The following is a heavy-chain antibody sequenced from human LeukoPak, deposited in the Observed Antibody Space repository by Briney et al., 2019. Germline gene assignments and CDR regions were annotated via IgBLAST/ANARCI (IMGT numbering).Heavy chain of an antibody. Sequence: SSGKVSCKVSGHTLTELSIHWVRQAPGKGLEWMGGFDPEDGETIYAQKFQGRVTMTEDTSTDTAYMELSSLRSEDTAVYYCATASMSKTPDFHYWDQGTLVTVSS. CDR3: ATASMSKTPDFHY. D-gene: IGHD2/OR15-2a*01. V-gene: IGHV1-24*01. CDR2: FDPEDGET. CDR1: GHTLTELS. J-gene: IGHJ4*02.